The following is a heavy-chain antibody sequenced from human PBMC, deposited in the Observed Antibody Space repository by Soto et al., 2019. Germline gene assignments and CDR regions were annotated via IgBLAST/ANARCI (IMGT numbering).Heavy chain of an antibody. D-gene: IGHD1-26*01. V-gene: IGHV1-69*13. CDR2: IIPIFGTA. Sequence: GASVKVSCKASGGTFSSYAISWVRQAPGQGLEWMGGIIPIFGTANYAQKFQGRVTITADESTSTAYMELSSLRSEDTAVYYCARDKRELLPPFDAFDIWGQGPMVTVS. J-gene: IGHJ3*02. CDR3: ARDKRELLPPFDAFDI. CDR1: GGTFSSYA.